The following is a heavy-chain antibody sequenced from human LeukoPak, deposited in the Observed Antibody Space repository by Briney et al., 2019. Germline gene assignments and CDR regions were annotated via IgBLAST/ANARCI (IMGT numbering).Heavy chain of an antibody. CDR1: GGSISSYY. CDR2: IYYSGST. V-gene: IGHV4-39*01. J-gene: IGHJ4*02. D-gene: IGHD3-10*01. Sequence: SETLSLTCTVSGGSISSYYWGWIRQPPGKGLEWIGRIYYSGSTYYNPSLKSRVTISVDTSKNQFSLKLSSVTAADTAVYYCARVFLAGFSFDYWGQGTLVTVSS. CDR3: ARVFLAGFSFDY.